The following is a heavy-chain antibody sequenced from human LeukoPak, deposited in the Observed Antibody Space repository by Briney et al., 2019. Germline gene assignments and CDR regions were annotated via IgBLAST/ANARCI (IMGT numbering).Heavy chain of an antibody. CDR1: GLTFSSYA. J-gene: IGHJ4*02. D-gene: IGHD2-8*02. CDR3: AREPRDCTGGTCHSGGGYYFEY. V-gene: IGHV3-23*01. Sequence: GGSLRLSCAASGLTFSSYAMSWVRQAPGKGLEWVSAVGGSGANTYHSDSVRGRFTISRDNSKNTLHLQMNSLRAEDTAVFYCAREPRDCTGGTCHSGGGYYFEYWGQGILVTVSS. CDR2: VGGSGANT.